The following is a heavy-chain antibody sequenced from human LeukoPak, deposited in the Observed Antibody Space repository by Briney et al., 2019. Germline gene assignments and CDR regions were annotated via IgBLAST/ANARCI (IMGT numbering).Heavy chain of an antibody. V-gene: IGHV4-4*02. Sequence: SETLSLTCAVSGGSISSSNWWSWVRQPPGKGLEWIGEIYHSGSTNYNPSLRSRVTISVDTSKNQFSLKLSSVTAADTAVYYCARGRYQLLSSYYFDYWGQGTLVTVSS. CDR1: GGSISSSNW. J-gene: IGHJ4*02. D-gene: IGHD2-2*01. CDR2: IYHSGST. CDR3: ARGRYQLLSSYYFDY.